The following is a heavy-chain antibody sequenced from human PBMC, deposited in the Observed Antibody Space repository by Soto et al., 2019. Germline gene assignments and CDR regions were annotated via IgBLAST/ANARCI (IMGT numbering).Heavy chain of an antibody. J-gene: IGHJ6*02. D-gene: IGHD4-4*01. Sequence: ASVKVSCKASGGTFSSYAISWVRQAPGQGLEWMGGIIPIFGTANYAQKFQGRVTITADESTSTAYMELSSLRSEDTAVYYCASRNDDYSNYLFVYYYGMDVWGQGTTVTVSS. CDR1: GGTFSSYA. CDR2: IIPIFGTA. V-gene: IGHV1-69*13. CDR3: ASRNDDYSNYLFVYYYGMDV.